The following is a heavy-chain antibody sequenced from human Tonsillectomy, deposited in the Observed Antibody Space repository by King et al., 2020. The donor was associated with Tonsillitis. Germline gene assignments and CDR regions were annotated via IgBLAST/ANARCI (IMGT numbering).Heavy chain of an antibody. V-gene: IGHV4-31*03. CDR3: ERDEGGVFDP. Sequence: QLQESGPGLVKPSQTLSLTCTVSGGSISGGANYWSWIRQHPGKGLEWIGYIYYSGNTYCNPSLKSRLTISVDTSKNQFSLKLISVTAADTAVYYCERDEGGVFDPWGQGTLVTVSS. CDR1: GGSISGGANY. CDR2: IYYSGNT. D-gene: IGHD2-15*01. J-gene: IGHJ5*02.